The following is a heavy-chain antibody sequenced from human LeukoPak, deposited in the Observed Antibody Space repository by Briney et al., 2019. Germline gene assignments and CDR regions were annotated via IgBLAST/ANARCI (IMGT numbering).Heavy chain of an antibody. D-gene: IGHD2-2*01. CDR3: ARERGDCSSTSCYPYYFDS. CDR1: GGSISNYY. Sequence: PSETLSLTCSVSGGSISNYYWTWIRQPPGKGLEWIGRIYTSGSPNYNPSLKSRVTMSVDTSKNQFSLKLNSVTAADTAVYYCARERGDCSSTSCYPYYFDSWGQGTLVTVSS. CDR2: IYTSGSP. V-gene: IGHV4-4*07. J-gene: IGHJ4*02.